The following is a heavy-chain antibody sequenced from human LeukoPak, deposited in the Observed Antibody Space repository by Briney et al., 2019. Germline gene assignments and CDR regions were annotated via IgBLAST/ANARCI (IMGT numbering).Heavy chain of an antibody. Sequence: PGGSLRLSCAASGFTFSSYAMSWVRQAPGKGLEWVSAISGSGGSTYYADSVKGRFTISRDNSKNTLYLQMNSLRAENTAVYYCASETIFGVVIMAGGTSWGQGTLVTVSS. V-gene: IGHV3-23*01. CDR2: ISGSGGST. CDR3: ASETIFGVVIMAGGTS. J-gene: IGHJ4*02. CDR1: GFTFSSYA. D-gene: IGHD3-3*01.